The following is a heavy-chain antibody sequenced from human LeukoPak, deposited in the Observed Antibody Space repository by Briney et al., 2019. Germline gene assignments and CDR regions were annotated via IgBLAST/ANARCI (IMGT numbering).Heavy chain of an antibody. D-gene: IGHD5-18*01. CDR2: INHSGST. Sequence: SETLSLTCAVYGGSFSGYYWSWIRQPPGKGLEWIGEINHSGSTNYNPSLKSRVTISVDTSKNQFSLKLSSVTAADTAVYYCARGVDTAMVENWFDPWGQGTLVTVSS. J-gene: IGHJ5*02. V-gene: IGHV4-34*01. CDR1: GGSFSGYY. CDR3: ARGVDTAMVENWFDP.